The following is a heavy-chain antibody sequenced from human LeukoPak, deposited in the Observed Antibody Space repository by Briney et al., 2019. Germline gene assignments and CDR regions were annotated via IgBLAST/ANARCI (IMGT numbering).Heavy chain of an antibody. J-gene: IGHJ4*02. V-gene: IGHV4-30-4*01. CDR3: ARDYLY. Sequence: PSETLSLTCTVSGASISSGNDYWRWIRQPPGKGLEWIGHIYYGGSTYYNPSLKSRLNISVDTSKNQFSLKLNSVTAADTAVYYCARDYLYWGQGTLVIVSS. CDR2: IYYGGST. CDR1: GASISSGNDY.